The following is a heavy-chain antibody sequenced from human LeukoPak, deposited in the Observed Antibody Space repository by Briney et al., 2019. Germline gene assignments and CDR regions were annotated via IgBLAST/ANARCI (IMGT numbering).Heavy chain of an antibody. CDR1: GGTFSSYA. CDR2: IIPILGIA. V-gene: IGHV1-69*04. J-gene: IGHJ4*02. D-gene: IGHD6-6*01. CDR3: ASALYSSSFGVADY. Sequence: SVKVSCKASGGTFSSYAISWVRQAPGQGLEWMGRIIPILGIANYAQKFQGRVTITADKSTSTAYMELSSLRSEDTAVYYCASALYSSSFGVADYWGEGTLVTVSS.